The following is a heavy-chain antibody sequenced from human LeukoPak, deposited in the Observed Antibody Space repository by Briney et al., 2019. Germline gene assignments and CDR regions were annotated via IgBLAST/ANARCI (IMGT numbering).Heavy chain of an antibody. J-gene: IGHJ4*02. Sequence: QSGGSLRLSCAASGLTFSSYGMTWVRQAPGKGLEWVSAISGSGGSTYYADSVKGRFTISRDNSKNTLYLQMNSLRAEDTAVYYCAKEVEGITMFWQFDYWGQGTLVTVSS. V-gene: IGHV3-23*01. CDR1: GLTFSSYG. D-gene: IGHD3-10*02. CDR3: AKEVEGITMFWQFDY. CDR2: ISGSGGST.